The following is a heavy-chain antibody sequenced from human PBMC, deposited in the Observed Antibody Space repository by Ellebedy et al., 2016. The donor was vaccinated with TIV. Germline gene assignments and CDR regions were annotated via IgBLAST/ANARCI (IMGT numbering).Heavy chain of an antibody. V-gene: IGHV3-23*01. D-gene: IGHD4-23*01. CDR1: GLTFSSHA. CDR2: ITERGGNT. Sequence: GESLKISCAASGLTFSSHAMSWVRQAPGKGLEWVSSITERGGNTYYDDSVKGRFTISRDKSKDTLFLQMNSLRAEDTAIYFCARDPVGVGPAFDVWGQGTMVTVSS. CDR3: ARDPVGVGPAFDV. J-gene: IGHJ3*01.